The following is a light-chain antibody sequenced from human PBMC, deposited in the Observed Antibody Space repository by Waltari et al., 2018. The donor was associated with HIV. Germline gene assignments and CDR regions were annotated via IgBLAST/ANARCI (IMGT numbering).Light chain of an antibody. J-gene: IGLJ3*02. Sequence: QSLLTQSASVSGAPGQRITISGTGHWGNIGSLNNVHWYQQPPGAAPKLLIYDNSNLPSGIPGRFSASRSGPSASLTIAGLQPEDEADYFCLAFDVGLGHWVFVEGARLTVL. CDR1: WGNIGSLNN. V-gene: IGLV1-40*01. CDR3: LAFDVGLGHWV. CDR2: DNS.